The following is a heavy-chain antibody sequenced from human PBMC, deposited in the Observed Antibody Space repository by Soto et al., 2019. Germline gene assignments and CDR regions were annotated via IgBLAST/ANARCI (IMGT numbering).Heavy chain of an antibody. CDR3: TRTGDTNFDY. CDR2: IRSKAYGGTT. V-gene: IGHV3-49*04. CDR1: GFTFGDYA. Sequence: GSLRLSCTASGFTFGDYAMSWVRQAPGKGLEWVGFIRSKAYGGTTEYAASVKGRFTISRDDSKSIAYLQMNSLKTEDTAVYYCTRTGDTNFDYWGQGTLVTVSS. J-gene: IGHJ4*02. D-gene: IGHD1-1*01.